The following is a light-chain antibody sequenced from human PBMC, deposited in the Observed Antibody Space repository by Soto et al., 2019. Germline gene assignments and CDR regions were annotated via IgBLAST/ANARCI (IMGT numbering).Light chain of an antibody. CDR1: SGDVGAYDF. Sequence: QSVLTQPASVSGSPGQSITISCTGTSGDVGAYDFVSWYQHHPGKAPRLVIYDVSRRPAGASDRFSGSKSGSTASLTISGLQAEDEGDYYCSSYAGSANLLFGGGTKVTVL. J-gene: IGLJ2*01. CDR2: DVS. V-gene: IGLV2-14*01. CDR3: SSYAGSANLL.